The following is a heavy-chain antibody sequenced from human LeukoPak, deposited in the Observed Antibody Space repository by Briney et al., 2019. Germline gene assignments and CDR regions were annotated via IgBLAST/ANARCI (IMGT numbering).Heavy chain of an antibody. CDR3: ARVVGSGYDPVWDY. CDR2: IYYSGST. J-gene: IGHJ4*02. CDR1: GGSISSGGYY. Sequence: ALSLTCTVSGGSISSGGYYWSWIRQHPGKGLEWIGYIYYSGSTYYNPSLKSRVTISVDTSKNQFSLKLSSVTAADTAVYYCARVVGSGYDPVWDYWGQGTLVTVSS. V-gene: IGHV4-31*03. D-gene: IGHD5-12*01.